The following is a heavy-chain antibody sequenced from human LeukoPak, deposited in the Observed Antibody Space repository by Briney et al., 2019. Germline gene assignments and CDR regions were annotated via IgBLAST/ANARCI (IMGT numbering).Heavy chain of an antibody. CDR3: ARGGEDWPDANWGIKNFDY. Sequence: ASVKVSCKASGYTFTGYYMHWVRQAPGQGLEWMGWINPNSGGTNYAQKFQGRVTMTRDTSISTAYMELSRLRSDDTAVYYCARGGEDWPDANWGIKNFDYWGQGALVTVSS. J-gene: IGHJ4*02. CDR2: INPNSGGT. CDR1: GYTFTGYY. V-gene: IGHV1-2*02. D-gene: IGHD7-27*01.